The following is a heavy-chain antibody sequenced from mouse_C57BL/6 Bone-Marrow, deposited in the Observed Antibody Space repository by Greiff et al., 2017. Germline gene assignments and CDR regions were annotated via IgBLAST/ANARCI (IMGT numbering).Heavy chain of an antibody. CDR1: GFTFSSYG. D-gene: IGHD3-2*02. V-gene: IGHV5-6*01. CDR2: ISSGGSYT. CDR3: ARPLDSSGYWFAY. J-gene: IGHJ3*01. Sequence: EVHLVESGGDLVKPGGSLKLSCAASGFTFSSYGMSWVRQTPDKRLEWVATISSGGSYTYYPDSVKGRFTISRDNAKNTLYLQMSSLKSEDTAMYYCARPLDSSGYWFAYWGQGTLVTVSA.